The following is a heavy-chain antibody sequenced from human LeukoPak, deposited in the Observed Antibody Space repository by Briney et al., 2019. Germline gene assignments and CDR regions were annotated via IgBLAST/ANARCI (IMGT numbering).Heavy chain of an antibody. CDR2: IYHSGST. Sequence: GSLRLSCATSGFTFSSNWMSWVRQPPGKGLEWIGEIYHSGSTNYKPSLKSRATISVDKSRNQFSLKLSSVTAADTAVYYCASRAPRDNFNRYLPIDYWGQGTLVTVSS. V-gene: IGHV4-4*02. CDR3: ASRAPRDNFNRYLPIDY. CDR1: GFTFSSNW. J-gene: IGHJ4*02. D-gene: IGHD1-20*01.